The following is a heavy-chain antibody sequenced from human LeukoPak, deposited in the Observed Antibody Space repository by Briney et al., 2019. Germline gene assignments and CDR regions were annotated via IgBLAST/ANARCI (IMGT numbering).Heavy chain of an antibody. Sequence: GGSLRLSCAASGFTFSSYGMHWVRQAPGKGLEWVAVISYDGSNKYYADSVKGRFTVSRDNSKNMSYLQMNSLRAEDTAVYYCARDLHSKWLDPWGQGTLVTVSS. J-gene: IGHJ5*02. V-gene: IGHV3-30*03. CDR1: GFTFSSYG. CDR2: ISYDGSNK. CDR3: ARDLHSKWLDP.